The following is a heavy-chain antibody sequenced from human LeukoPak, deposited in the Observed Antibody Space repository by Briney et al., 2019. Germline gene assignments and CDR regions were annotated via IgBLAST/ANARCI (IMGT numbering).Heavy chain of an antibody. V-gene: IGHV1-2*02. CDR1: GYTFTGYY. CDR2: INPNSGGT. J-gene: IGHJ5*02. CDR3: ARDLTRLTIFGVVGEGPKANDP. Sequence: ASVKVSCKASGYTFTGYYIHWVRQAPGQGLEWMGWINPNSGGTNYAQRFQGRVTMTRDTSISTAYMELSRLRSDDTAVYYCARDLTRLTIFGVVGEGPKANDPWGQGTLVTVSS. D-gene: IGHD3-3*01.